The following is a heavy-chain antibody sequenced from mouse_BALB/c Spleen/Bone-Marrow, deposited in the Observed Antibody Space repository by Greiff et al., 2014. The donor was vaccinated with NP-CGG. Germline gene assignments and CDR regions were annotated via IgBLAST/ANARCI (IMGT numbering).Heavy chain of an antibody. Sequence: EVKLVESGGGLVQPGGSQKLSCAASGFTFSSFGMHWVRQAPEKGLEWVAYISSGSSTIFYADTVKGRFTVSRDNPKNTLFLQMTSLRSEDTAMYYCTRGGNWDDFDYWGQGTTLTVSS. D-gene: IGHD4-1*01. J-gene: IGHJ2*01. CDR3: TRGGNWDDFDY. CDR1: GFTFSSFG. V-gene: IGHV5-17*02. CDR2: ISSGSSTI.